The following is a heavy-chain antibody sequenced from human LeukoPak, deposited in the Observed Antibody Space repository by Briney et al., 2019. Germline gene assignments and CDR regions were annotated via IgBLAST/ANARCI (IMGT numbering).Heavy chain of an antibody. V-gene: IGHV4-4*09. CDR1: GGSISSYY. J-gene: IGHJ4*02. D-gene: IGHD3-22*01. Sequence: SETLSLTCTVSGGSISSYYWSWIRQPPGKGLEWVGYISTSGGTNYNPSLRCRVIISVDTPNNQFSLRLSSVTAADTAVYYCATSYDRSGYYYYFDFWGQGTLVTVSS. CDR3: ATSYDRSGYYYYFDF. CDR2: ISTSGGT.